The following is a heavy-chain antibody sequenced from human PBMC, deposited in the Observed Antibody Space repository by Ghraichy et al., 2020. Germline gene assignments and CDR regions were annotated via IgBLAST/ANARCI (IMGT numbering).Heavy chain of an antibody. CDR3: ARGLHYYDYVWGSYRYKSSPRYGMDV. J-gene: IGHJ6*02. CDR1: GGSFSGYY. CDR2: INHSGST. V-gene: IGHV4-34*01. Sequence: SETLSLTCAVYGGSFSGYYWSWIRQPPGKGLEWIGEINHSGSTNYNPSLKSRVTISVDTSKNQFSLKLSSVTAADTAVYYCARGLHYYDYVWGSYRYKSSPRYGMDVWGQGTTVTVSS. D-gene: IGHD3-16*02.